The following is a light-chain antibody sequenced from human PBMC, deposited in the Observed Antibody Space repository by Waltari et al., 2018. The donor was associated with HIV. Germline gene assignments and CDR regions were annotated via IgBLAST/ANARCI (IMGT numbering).Light chain of an antibody. V-gene: IGLV1-40*01. CDR2: GNT. CDR3: QSYDSSLTGSV. CDR1: SSNTGAGYA. J-gene: IGLJ2*01. Sequence: QSVLTPPPSVSGAPGQRVTISCTGSSSNTGAGYAVHWDQQLPGTAPKLLIYGNTTRPSGVPDRFSGSKSGTSPSLAITGLQAEDEADYYCQSYDSSLTGSVFGGGTKLTVL.